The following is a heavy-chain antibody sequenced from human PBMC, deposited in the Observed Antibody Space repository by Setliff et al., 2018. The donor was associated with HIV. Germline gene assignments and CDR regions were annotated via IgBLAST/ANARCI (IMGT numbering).Heavy chain of an antibody. J-gene: IGHJ6*02. CDR3: ARKQQLRWAWMASSYYYALDV. D-gene: IGHD6-13*01. CDR2: INHSGSS. V-gene: IGHV4-34*10. Sequence: SETLSLTCAVFGGSFSGYYWSWIRQLPGKELEWMGEINHSGSSKYNPSLKSRITMSVDTSKNQFSLRLSSVTAADTAVYYCARKQQLRWAWMASSYYYALDVWGPGTTVTVSS. CDR1: GGSFSGYY.